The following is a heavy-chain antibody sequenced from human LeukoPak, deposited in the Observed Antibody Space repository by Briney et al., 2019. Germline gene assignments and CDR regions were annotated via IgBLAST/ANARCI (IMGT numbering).Heavy chain of an antibody. Sequence: GGSLRLSCVASGFTFSSYEMNWVRQAPGKGLEWVSFIDRSGSTMYYADSVKGRFTISRDNAKNSLYLQMHSLRAEDTAVYYCTRPAGATFRCWGQGTLVTVSS. D-gene: IGHD1-26*01. CDR1: GFTFSSYE. J-gene: IGHJ4*02. V-gene: IGHV3-48*03. CDR3: TRPAGATFRC. CDR2: IDRSGSTM.